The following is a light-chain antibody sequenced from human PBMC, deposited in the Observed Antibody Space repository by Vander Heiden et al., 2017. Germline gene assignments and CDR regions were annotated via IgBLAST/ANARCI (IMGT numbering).Light chain of an antibody. Sequence: MTQSPSSLSASVGDRVTITCRASQSISSYLNWYQQKPGKAPKLLIYAASSLHSGVPSRFSGSGSGTDFTLTISSLQPEDFATYYCQQSYSTPYTFGQGTKLEIK. CDR3: QQSYSTPYT. V-gene: IGKV1-39*01. CDR1: QSISSY. J-gene: IGKJ2*01. CDR2: AAS.